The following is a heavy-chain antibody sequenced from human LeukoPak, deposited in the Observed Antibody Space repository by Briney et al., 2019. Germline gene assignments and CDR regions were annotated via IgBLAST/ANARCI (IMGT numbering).Heavy chain of an antibody. J-gene: IGHJ4*02. CDR1: GFTFSDYY. V-gene: IGHV3-11*06. D-gene: IGHD1-1*01. CDR3: TRVGSSGSVDY. CDR2: ISSRTSDT. Sequence: GGSLRLSCAASGFTFSDYYMSWIRHAPGKGLEWVSYISSRTSDTNYVDSVKGRFTISRDNAKNSLYLQMNSLRAEDTAVYYCTRVGSSGSVDYWGQGTLVTVSS.